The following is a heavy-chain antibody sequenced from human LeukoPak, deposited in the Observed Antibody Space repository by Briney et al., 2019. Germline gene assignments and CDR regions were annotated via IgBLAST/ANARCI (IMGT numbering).Heavy chain of an antibody. Sequence: GGSLRPSCAASGFALSSHWMTWVRQVPGRGPEWVANVNRDGSETYYLDSVKGRFTISRDNAKNSLYLQMNSLRAEDTAFYYCAKDGRPDTYGIFDLWGHGTLVTVSS. CDR1: GFALSSHW. CDR3: AKDGRPDTYGIFDL. D-gene: IGHD1-1*01. J-gene: IGHJ4*01. V-gene: IGHV3-7*03. CDR2: VNRDGSET.